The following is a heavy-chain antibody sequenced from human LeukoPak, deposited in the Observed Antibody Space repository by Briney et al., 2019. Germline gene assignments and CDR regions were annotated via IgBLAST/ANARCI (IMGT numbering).Heavy chain of an antibody. J-gene: IGHJ4*02. CDR2: ISAYNGNT. Sequence: ASVKVSCKASGYTFTSYGISWVRQAPGQGLEWMGWISAYNGNTNYAQKPQGRVPMTTDTSTSTAYMELRSLRSDDTAVYYCARLPYDILTGYYPPDYWGQGTLVTVSS. D-gene: IGHD3-9*01. CDR3: ARLPYDILTGYYPPDY. V-gene: IGHV1-18*01. CDR1: GYTFTSYG.